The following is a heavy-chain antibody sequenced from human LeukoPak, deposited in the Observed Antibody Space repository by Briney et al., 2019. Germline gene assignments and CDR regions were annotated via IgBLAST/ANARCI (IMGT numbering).Heavy chain of an antibody. CDR2: INPNSGGT. CDR3: ARIVLEGSGSWTPIEDY. V-gene: IGHV1-2*02. Sequence: ASVKVSCKASGYTFTGYYMHWVRQAPGQGLEWMGWINPNSGGTNYTQNFQGRVTMTRDTSISTVYMELSRLRSDDTAVYYCARIVLEGSGSWTPIEDYWGQGTLVTVSS. J-gene: IGHJ4*02. D-gene: IGHD1-26*01. CDR1: GYTFTGYY.